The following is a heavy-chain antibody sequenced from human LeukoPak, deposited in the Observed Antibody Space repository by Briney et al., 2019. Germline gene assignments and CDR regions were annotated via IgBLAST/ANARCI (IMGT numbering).Heavy chain of an antibody. CDR2: INPSGGST. J-gene: IGHJ3*02. CDR3: ASLAGGNSESSDAFDI. CDR1: GYTFTSYY. V-gene: IGHV1-46*01. Sequence: GASVKVSCKASGYTFTSYYMHWVRQAPGQGLEWMGIINPSGGSTSYAQKFQGRLTMTRDMSTSTVYMELSSLRSEDTAVYYCASLAGGNSESSDAFDIWGQGTMVTVSS. D-gene: IGHD4-23*01.